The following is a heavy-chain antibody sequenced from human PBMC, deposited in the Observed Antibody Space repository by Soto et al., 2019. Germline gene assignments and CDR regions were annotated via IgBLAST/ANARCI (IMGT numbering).Heavy chain of an antibody. J-gene: IGHJ4*02. CDR3: ARRLFGSSWYSENYFDY. CDR1: GYSFTSYW. CDR2: IYPGDSDT. V-gene: IGHV5-51*01. D-gene: IGHD6-13*01. Sequence: RGESLKISCKGSGYSFTSYWIGWVRQMPGKGLEWMGIIYPGDSDTRYSPSFQGQVTISADKSISTAYLQWSSLKASDTAMYYCARRLFGSSWYSENYFDYWGQGTLVTVSS.